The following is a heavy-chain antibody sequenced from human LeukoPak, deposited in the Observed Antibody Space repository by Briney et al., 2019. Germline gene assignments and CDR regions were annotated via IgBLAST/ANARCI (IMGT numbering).Heavy chain of an antibody. V-gene: IGHV4-39*07. CDR3: AREREDGDYLDN. J-gene: IGHJ4*02. CDR2: IYYSGST. Sequence: TSSETLSLTCTVSGGSISSSSYYWGWIRQPPGKGLEWIGSIYYSGSTYYNPSLKSRVTISVDTSKNQFSLKLSSVTAADTAVYYCAREREDGDYLDNWGQGTLVTVSS. CDR1: GGSISSSSYY. D-gene: IGHD4-17*01.